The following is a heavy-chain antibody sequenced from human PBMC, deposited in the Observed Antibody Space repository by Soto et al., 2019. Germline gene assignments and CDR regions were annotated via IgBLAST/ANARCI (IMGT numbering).Heavy chain of an antibody. Sequence: SETLSLTCTVSGGSISSGGYYWSWIRQHPGKGLEWIGYIYYSGSTYYNPSLKSRVTISVDTSKNQFSLKLSSVTAADTAVYYCARGLSDYYDSSGYYYYHYYRMAVWGQGTTVTVSS. V-gene: IGHV4-31*03. CDR2: IYYSGST. D-gene: IGHD3-22*01. J-gene: IGHJ6*02. CDR3: ARGLSDYYDSSGYYYYHYYRMAV. CDR1: GGSISSGGYY.